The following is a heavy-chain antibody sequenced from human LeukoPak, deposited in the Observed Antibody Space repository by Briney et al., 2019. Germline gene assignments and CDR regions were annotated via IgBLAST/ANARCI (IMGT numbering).Heavy chain of an antibody. CDR3: ARALRGYYFDY. D-gene: IGHD3-10*01. J-gene: IGHJ4*02. Sequence: SETLSLTCTVSGGSVSSYYWSGIRQPPGKGLEWIGYISYSGSTNYNPSLKSRVTISVDTSKNQFSLKLSSVTAADTAVYYCARALRGYYFDYWGQGTLVTVSS. CDR2: ISYSGST. CDR1: GGSVSSYY. V-gene: IGHV4-59*02.